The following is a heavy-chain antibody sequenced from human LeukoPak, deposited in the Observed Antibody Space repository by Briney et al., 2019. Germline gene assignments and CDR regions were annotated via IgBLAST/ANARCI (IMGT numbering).Heavy chain of an antibody. J-gene: IGHJ4*02. CDR3: ARDRSGYSGYDFFDY. CDR2: ISISGSTI. CDR1: GFTFSSYN. V-gene: IGHV3-48*03. Sequence: PGGSLRLSCAASGFTFSSYNMNWVRQAPGKGLEWVSYISISGSTIYYADSVKGRFTISRDNAKNSLYLQMNSLRAEDTAVYYCARDRSGYSGYDFFDYWGQGALVTVSS. D-gene: IGHD5-12*01.